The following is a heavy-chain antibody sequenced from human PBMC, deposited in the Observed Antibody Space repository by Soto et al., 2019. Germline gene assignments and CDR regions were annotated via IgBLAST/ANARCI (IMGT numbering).Heavy chain of an antibody. J-gene: IGHJ5*02. D-gene: IGHD1-26*01. CDR1: GFTFSSYG. CDR2: ISYDGSNK. V-gene: IGHV3-30*18. Sequence: GGSLRLSCAASGFTFSSYGMHWVRRAPGKGLEWVAVISYDGSNKYYADSVKGRFTISRDNSKNTLYLQMNGLRAEDTAVYYCAKIGVEWELPSWFDPWGQGTLVTVSS. CDR3: AKIGVEWELPSWFDP.